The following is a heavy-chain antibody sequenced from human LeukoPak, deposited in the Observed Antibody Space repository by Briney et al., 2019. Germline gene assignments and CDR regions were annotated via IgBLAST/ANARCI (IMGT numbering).Heavy chain of an antibody. D-gene: IGHD3-10*01. CDR2: IYYSGST. CDR3: ARGNMVRGVIIGMDV. Sequence: SETLSLTCTVSGGSISSYYWSWIRQPPGKGLEWIGYIYYSGSTNYNPFLKSRVTISVDTSKNQFSLKLSSVTAADTAVYYCARGNMVRGVIIGMDVWGQGTTVTVSS. V-gene: IGHV4-59*01. J-gene: IGHJ6*02. CDR1: GGSISSYY.